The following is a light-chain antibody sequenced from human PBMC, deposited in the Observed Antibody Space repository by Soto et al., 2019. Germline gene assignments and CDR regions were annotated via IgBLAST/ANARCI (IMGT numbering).Light chain of an antibody. Sequence: DIQMTQSPSSLSASVGDRVTITCRASQSISSYLNWYQQKPGKAPKLLIYAASSLQSGVPSRFSGSGSGTDFTRAIRSLQPEDCATYYCQQSYSTPPTFGQGTKLEIK. CDR1: QSISSY. J-gene: IGKJ2*01. V-gene: IGKV1-39*01. CDR3: QQSYSTPPT. CDR2: AAS.